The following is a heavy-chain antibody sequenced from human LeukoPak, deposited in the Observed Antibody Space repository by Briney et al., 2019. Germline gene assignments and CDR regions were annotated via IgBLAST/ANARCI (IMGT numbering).Heavy chain of an antibody. CDR2: VWYDGSNK. D-gene: IGHD1-26*01. CDR1: GFTFSSYG. V-gene: IGHV3-33*01. Sequence: GGSLRLSCAASGFTFSSYGMHWVRQAPGKGLEWVAVVWYDGSNKYYADSVKGRFTISRDNSKNTLYLQMNSLRAEDTAVYYCARAVSGSRRTYYYYYGMDVRGQGTTVTVSS. J-gene: IGHJ6*02. CDR3: ARAVSGSRRTYYYYYGMDV.